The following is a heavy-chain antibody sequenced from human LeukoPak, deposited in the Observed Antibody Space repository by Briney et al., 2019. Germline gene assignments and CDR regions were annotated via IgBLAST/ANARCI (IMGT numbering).Heavy chain of an antibody. D-gene: IGHD3-9*01. J-gene: IGHJ4*02. CDR1: GFTFSSYW. Sequence: GGSLRLSCAASGFTFSSYWMSWVRQAPGKGLEWVANIKQDGSEKYYVDSVKGRFTISRDNAKNSLYLQMNSLRAEDTAVYYCARDHVCYDILTGYLYFDYWGQGTLVTVSS. CDR3: ARDHVCYDILTGYLYFDY. CDR2: IKQDGSEK. V-gene: IGHV3-7*01.